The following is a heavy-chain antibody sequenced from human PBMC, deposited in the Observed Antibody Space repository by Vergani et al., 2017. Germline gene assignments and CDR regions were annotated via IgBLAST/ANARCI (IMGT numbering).Heavy chain of an antibody. V-gene: IGHV1-69*13. D-gene: IGHD3-22*01. J-gene: IGHJ4*02. Sequence: QVQLVQSGTEMKKPGSSVKVSCKASVGTFSSSGLSWVRQAPGQGLEWMGRIIPMYGTTNYAQKFQGRVTMTAAESTSTAFMELRGLRSEDTAVYYCARISKHRTYYYDNSDFSIWGQGTLVTVSS. CDR3: ARISKHRTYYYDNSDFSI. CDR1: VGTFSSSG. CDR2: IIPMYGTT.